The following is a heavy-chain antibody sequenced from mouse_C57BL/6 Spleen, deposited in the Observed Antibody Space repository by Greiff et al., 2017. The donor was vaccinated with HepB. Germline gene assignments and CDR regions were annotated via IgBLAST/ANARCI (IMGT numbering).Heavy chain of an antibody. CDR1: GYTFTSYW. V-gene: IGHV1-69*01. Sequence: VQLQQSGAELVMPGASVKLSCKASGYTFTSYWMPWVKQRPGQGLGWIGEIDPSDSYPNYNQKFKGKSPLTVDKSSSTAYMQLSSLTSEDSAVYYCARGDYYGSSYFYYYAMDYWGQGTSVTVSS. CDR3: ARGDYYGSSYFYYYAMDY. D-gene: IGHD1-1*01. CDR2: IDPSDSYP. J-gene: IGHJ4*01.